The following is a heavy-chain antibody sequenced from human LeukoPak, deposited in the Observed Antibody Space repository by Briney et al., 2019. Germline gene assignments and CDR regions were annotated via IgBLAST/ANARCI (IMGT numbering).Heavy chain of an antibody. CDR3: ARSRYYYDSSGYYYYYYMDV. J-gene: IGHJ6*03. CDR1: GGSISSYY. V-gene: IGHV4-4*07. D-gene: IGHD3-22*01. CDR2: IYTSGST. Sequence: SETLSLTCTVSGGSISSYYWSWIRQPAGKGLEWIGHIYTSGSTKYNPSLKSRGTMSVDTSKNQFSLKLSSVTAADTDVYYCARSRYYYDSSGYYYYYYMDVWGKGTTVTVSS.